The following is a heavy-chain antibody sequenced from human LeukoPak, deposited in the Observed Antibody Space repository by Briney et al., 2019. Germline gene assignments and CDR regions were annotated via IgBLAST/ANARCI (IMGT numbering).Heavy chain of an antibody. CDR2: IYYSGST. D-gene: IGHD3-3*01. CDR3: ARAPGIFGVYFDY. CDR1: GGSISSSSYY. V-gene: IGHV4-39*07. Sequence: PSETLSLTCTVSGGSISSSSYYWGWIRQPPGKGLEWIGSIYYSGSTYYNPSLKCRVTISVDTSKNQFSLKLSSVTAADTAVYYCARAPGIFGVYFDYWGQGTLVTVSS. J-gene: IGHJ4*02.